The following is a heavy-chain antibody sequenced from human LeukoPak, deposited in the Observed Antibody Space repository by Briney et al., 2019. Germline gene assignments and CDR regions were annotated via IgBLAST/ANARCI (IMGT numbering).Heavy chain of an antibody. D-gene: IGHD6-19*01. V-gene: IGHV3-30*02. Sequence: GGSLRLSCAASGFTFSSYGMHWVRQAPGKGLEWVAFIRDDGSNKYYADSVKGRFTISRDNSKNTLYLQMNSLRAEDTAVYYCAKGLFSLSRIAVAGSDYWGQGTLVTVSS. CDR2: IRDDGSNK. J-gene: IGHJ4*02. CDR1: GFTFSSYG. CDR3: AKGLFSLSRIAVAGSDY.